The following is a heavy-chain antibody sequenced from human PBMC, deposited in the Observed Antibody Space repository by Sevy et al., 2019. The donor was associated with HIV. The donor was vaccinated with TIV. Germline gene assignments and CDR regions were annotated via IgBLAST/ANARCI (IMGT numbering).Heavy chain of an antibody. J-gene: IGHJ4*02. D-gene: IGHD4-17*01. Sequence: GGSLRLSCAASGFTFSTYSMNWVRQAPGKGLEWVSYISSSSRTIFYADSVKGRFTISRDNAKKSLYLQMDSLTAEGTAVYYCARDEQTYGDYDYFDYWGQGTLVTVSS. CDR2: ISSSSRTI. V-gene: IGHV3-48*01. CDR1: GFTFSTYS. CDR3: ARDEQTYGDYDYFDY.